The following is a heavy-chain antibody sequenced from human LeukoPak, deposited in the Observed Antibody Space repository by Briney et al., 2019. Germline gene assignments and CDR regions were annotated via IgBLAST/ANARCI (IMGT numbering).Heavy chain of an antibody. CDR2: INHSGST. J-gene: IGHJ5*02. CDR1: GGSFSGYY. CDR3: ARHRGRGPFDP. V-gene: IGHV4-34*01. Sequence: SETLSLTCAVYGGSFSGYYWSWIRQPPGKGLEWIGEINHSGSTNYNPSLKSRVTISVDTSKNQFSLKLSSVTAADTAVYYCARHRGRGPFDPWGQGTLVTVSS. D-gene: IGHD3-10*01.